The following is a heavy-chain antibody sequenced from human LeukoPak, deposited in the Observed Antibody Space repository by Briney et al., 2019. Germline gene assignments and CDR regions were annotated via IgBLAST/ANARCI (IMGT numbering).Heavy chain of an antibody. D-gene: IGHD1-26*01. Sequence: PGGSLRLSCAASGFXFSTYEMNWVRQAPGKGLEWVSSINNSGNTIYYADSVKGRFTISRDNSKNSLYLQMNSLRAEDTAVYYCASGAQSDYWGQGTLVTVSS. V-gene: IGHV3-48*03. CDR1: GFXFSTYE. CDR3: ASGAQSDY. CDR2: INNSGNTI. J-gene: IGHJ4*02.